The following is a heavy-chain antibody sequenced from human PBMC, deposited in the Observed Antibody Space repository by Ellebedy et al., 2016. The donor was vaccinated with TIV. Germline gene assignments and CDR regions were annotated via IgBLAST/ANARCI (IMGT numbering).Heavy chain of an antibody. CDR1: GFTFSSYG. V-gene: IGHV3-30*18. Sequence: GGSLRLXXAASGFTFSSYGMHWVRQAPGKGLEWVAIISYDGSNKYYADSVKGRFTISRDNSKKMLYLQMNSLRAEDTAVYYCAKEILRITMVRGVINDYYYYGMDVWGQGTTVTVSS. D-gene: IGHD3-10*01. CDR3: AKEILRITMVRGVINDYYYYGMDV. CDR2: ISYDGSNK. J-gene: IGHJ6*02.